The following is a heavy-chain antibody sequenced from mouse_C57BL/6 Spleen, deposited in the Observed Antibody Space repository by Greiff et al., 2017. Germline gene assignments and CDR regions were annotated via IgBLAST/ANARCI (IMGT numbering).Heavy chain of an antibody. J-gene: IGHJ2*01. CDR2: INPNYGTT. CDR1: GYSFTDYN. V-gene: IGHV1-39*01. D-gene: IGHD2-5*01. CDR3: ARWAYYSNYVIFDY. Sequence: VQLQQSGPELVKPGASVKISCKASGYSFTDYNMNWVKQSNGKSLEWIGVINPNYGTTSYNQKFKGKATLTVDKSSSTAYMQLNSLTSEDSAVXYGARWAYYSNYVIFDYWGQGTTLTVSS.